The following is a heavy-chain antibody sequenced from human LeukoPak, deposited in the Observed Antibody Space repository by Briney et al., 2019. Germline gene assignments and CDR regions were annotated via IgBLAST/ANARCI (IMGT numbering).Heavy chain of an antibody. J-gene: IGHJ3*02. CDR2: ISAYNGNT. Sequence: ASVKVSCKASGYTFTCYGISWVRQAPGQGLEWMGWISAYNGNTNYAQKLQGRVTMTTDTSTSTAYMELRSLRSDDTAVYYCARARRPYCSSTSCHPAFDIWGQGTMVTVSS. CDR1: GYTFTCYG. CDR3: ARARRPYCSSTSCHPAFDI. V-gene: IGHV1-18*01. D-gene: IGHD2-2*01.